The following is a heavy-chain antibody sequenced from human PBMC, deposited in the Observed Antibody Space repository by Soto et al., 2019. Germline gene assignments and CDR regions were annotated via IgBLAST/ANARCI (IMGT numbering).Heavy chain of an antibody. CDR3: AHIMITYGGVIGLDAFDI. J-gene: IGHJ3*02. CDR1: GFSLDTRTAG. Sequence: QITLKESGPTLVEPTQTLTLTCTFSGFSLDTRTAGVGWIRQPPGKALEWVAIIYWDNDKRYSPSLRSRLAIDKDTSKNQVVLTMTALDPVDTGTYYCAHIMITYGGVIGLDAFDIWGQGPIVTVSS. D-gene: IGHD3-16*02. CDR2: IYWDNDK. V-gene: IGHV2-5*02.